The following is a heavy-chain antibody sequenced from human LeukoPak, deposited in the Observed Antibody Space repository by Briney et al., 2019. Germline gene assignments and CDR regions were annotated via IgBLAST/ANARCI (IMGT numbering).Heavy chain of an antibody. V-gene: IGHV3-23*01. CDR1: GFTFNNYA. J-gene: IGHJ4*02. CDR2: ISGGGETT. Sequence: GGSLRLSCAASGFTFNNYAMNWVRQAPGKGLEWVSSISGGGETTYYADSVKGRFTISRDNSQNTLYLQMNSLRAEDTAVYYCARDYADYVGYFFFDYWGKETLVTFSS. CDR3: ARDYADYVGYFFFDY. D-gene: IGHD4-17*01.